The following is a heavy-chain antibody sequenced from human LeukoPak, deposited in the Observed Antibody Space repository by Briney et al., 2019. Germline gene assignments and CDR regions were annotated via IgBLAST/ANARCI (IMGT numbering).Heavy chain of an antibody. CDR3: ARAWYYYDSSGYYPFDS. CDR2: VYHSGST. Sequence: SETLSLTCAVSGGSISSSNWWSWVRPPPGKGLEWTGEVYHSGSTNYNPSLKSRVTISVDTSKNKFSLKLSSVTAADTAVHYCARAWYYYDSSGYYPFDSWGQGNLCTVSS. CDR1: GGSISSSNW. J-gene: IGHJ4*02. D-gene: IGHD3-22*01. V-gene: IGHV4-4*02.